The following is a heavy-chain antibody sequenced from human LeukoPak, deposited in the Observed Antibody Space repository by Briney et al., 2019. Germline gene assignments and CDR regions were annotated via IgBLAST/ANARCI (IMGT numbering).Heavy chain of an antibody. CDR3: ARRLVNAAPDY. CDR1: GYTFTSYA. Sequence: GASVKVSCKASGYTFTSYAMNWVRQAPGQGLEWMGWINTNTGIPTYAQGFTGRFVFSLDTSVSTAYLQITNLKAEDTAMYYCARRLVNAAPDYWGQGTLVTVSS. CDR2: INTNTGIP. J-gene: IGHJ4*02. D-gene: IGHD6-19*01. V-gene: IGHV7-4-1*02.